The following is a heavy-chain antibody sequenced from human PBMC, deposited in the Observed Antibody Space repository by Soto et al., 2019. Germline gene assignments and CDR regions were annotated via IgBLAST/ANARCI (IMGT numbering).Heavy chain of an antibody. D-gene: IGHD6-19*01. J-gene: IGHJ4*02. Sequence: QVQLVQSGAEVKKPGASVKVSCKASGYTFNRYGISWVRQAPGQGREWMGWISAYNGNTNYAEKLQGRVTMTTDTATSKACMELRSLRSDDTAVYYCARDRIAVAGTFYYWGQGTLVTVSS. CDR1: GYTFNRYG. CDR3: ARDRIAVAGTFYY. V-gene: IGHV1-18*01. CDR2: ISAYNGNT.